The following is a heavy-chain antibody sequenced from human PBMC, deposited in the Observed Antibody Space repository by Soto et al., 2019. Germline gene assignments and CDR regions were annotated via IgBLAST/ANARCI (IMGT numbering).Heavy chain of an antibody. CDR1: GVTVGNNY. V-gene: IGHV3-66*01. CDR3: GRNVPVTGLGY. D-gene: IGHD4-17*01. Sequence: EVRLVESGGGLVQPGGSLRLSCAASGVTVGNNYMSWVRQAPGKGLEWVSFTYSGGDTRYAYSVKGRFTMSRDSTKNTVYLQMASLRAEGTAVYFCGRNVPVTGLGYWGQGSLVTVSS. J-gene: IGHJ4*02. CDR2: TYSGGDT.